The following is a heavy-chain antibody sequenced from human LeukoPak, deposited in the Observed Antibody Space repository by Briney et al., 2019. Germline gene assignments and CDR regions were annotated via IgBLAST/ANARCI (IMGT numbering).Heavy chain of an antibody. CDR1: GFTFSSYW. CDR3: ARYDDGDYLFDY. Sequence: GGSLRLSCAASGFTFSSYWMSWVRQPPGKGLDWVANIKQDGSEKYYVDSVKGRFTISRDNAKNSLYLQMNSLRAEDTAVYYCARYDDGDYLFDYWGEGTLVTVSS. CDR2: IKQDGSEK. D-gene: IGHD4-17*01. J-gene: IGHJ4*02. V-gene: IGHV3-7*01.